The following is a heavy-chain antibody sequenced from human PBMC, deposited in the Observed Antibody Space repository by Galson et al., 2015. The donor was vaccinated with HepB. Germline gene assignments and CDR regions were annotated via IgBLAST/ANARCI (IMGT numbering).Heavy chain of an antibody. J-gene: IGHJ6*03. CDR3: ARARCSGFYYMDV. D-gene: IGHD4/OR15-4a*01. CDR2: MGYSDSNT. V-gene: IGHV3-11*06. CDR1: GFTFRDYY. Sequence: SLRLSCAASGFTFRDYYMAWVRQAPGMELDWVAYMGYSDSNTNDGDSVQGRFTISSDNAKNLLYLQMNSLRAEDTAIYYCARARCSGFYYMDVWGTGTTGTVPS.